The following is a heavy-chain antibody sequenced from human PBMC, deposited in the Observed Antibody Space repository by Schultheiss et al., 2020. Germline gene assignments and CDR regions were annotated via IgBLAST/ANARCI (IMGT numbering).Heavy chain of an antibody. D-gene: IGHD4-17*01. CDR2: IWYDGSNK. CDR1: GFTFSSYG. J-gene: IGHJ5*02. V-gene: IGHV3-33*01. Sequence: GGSLRLSCAASGFTFSSYGMHWVRQAPGKGLEWVAVIWYDGSNKYYADSVKGRFTISRDNSKNTLYLQMNSLRAEDTAVYYCATGITTVWFDPWGQGTLVNVYS. CDR3: ATGITTVWFDP.